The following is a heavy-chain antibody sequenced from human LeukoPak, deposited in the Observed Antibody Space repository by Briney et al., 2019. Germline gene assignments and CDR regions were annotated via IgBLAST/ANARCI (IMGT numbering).Heavy chain of an antibody. V-gene: IGHV3-48*01. D-gene: IGHD1-1*01. CDR1: EFTFSYYS. J-gene: IGHJ4*02. CDR2: ITSNSRNT. Sequence: GGSLRLSCAASEFTFSYYSMHWVRQAPGKGLEWVSYITSNSRNTYYADSVKGRFTISRDNAKKSLYLQMNSLRAEDTAVYYCARESVGTTDYFDYWGQGTLVTVSS. CDR3: ARESVGTTDYFDY.